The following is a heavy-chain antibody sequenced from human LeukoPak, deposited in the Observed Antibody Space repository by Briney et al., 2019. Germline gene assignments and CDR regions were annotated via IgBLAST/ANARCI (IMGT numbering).Heavy chain of an antibody. CDR3: ARGGRGYYYDSSGYYHTSTHWYFDL. D-gene: IGHD3-22*01. Sequence: PGGSLRLSCAASGFTFSSYSMNWVRQAPGKGLEWVSSISSSSSYIYYADSVKGRFTISRDNAKNSLYLQMNSLRAEDTAVYYCARGGRGYYYDSSGYYHTSTHWYFDLWGRGTLVTVSS. V-gene: IGHV3-21*01. J-gene: IGHJ2*01. CDR1: GFTFSSYS. CDR2: ISSSSSYI.